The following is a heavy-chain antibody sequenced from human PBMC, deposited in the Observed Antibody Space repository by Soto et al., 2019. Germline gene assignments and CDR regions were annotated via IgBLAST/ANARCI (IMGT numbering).Heavy chain of an antibody. CDR2: MSYDGSNK. CDR1: GFTFSSYA. CDR3: ASYKSPYSSGWHNRHFDY. D-gene: IGHD6-19*01. Sequence: QVQLVESGGGVVQPGRSLRLSCAASGFTFSSYAMHWVRQAPGKGLEWVAVMSYDGSNKYYADSVKGRFTISRDNSKNTLYLQMTSLRAEDTPVYYGASYKSPYSSGWHNRHFDYWGHGTLVTVSS. V-gene: IGHV3-30-3*01. J-gene: IGHJ4*01.